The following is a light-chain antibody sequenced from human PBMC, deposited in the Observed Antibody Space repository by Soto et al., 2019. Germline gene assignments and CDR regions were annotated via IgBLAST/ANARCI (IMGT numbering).Light chain of an antibody. CDR1: QSISSW. J-gene: IGKJ1*01. V-gene: IGKV1-5*01. CDR2: DAS. Sequence: DIQMTQSPSTLSASVGDRVTITCRASQSISSWLAWYQQKPGKAPNLLIYDASSLESGVPSRFSGSGSGTEFTLTISSLQPDAFATDDCQQYNSYGGTWTFGQGTKVEIK. CDR3: QQYNSYGGTWT.